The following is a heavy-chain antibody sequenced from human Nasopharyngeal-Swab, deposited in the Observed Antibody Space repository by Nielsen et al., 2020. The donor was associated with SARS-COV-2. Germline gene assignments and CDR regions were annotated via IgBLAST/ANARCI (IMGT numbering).Heavy chain of an antibody. V-gene: IGHV3-7*01. Sequence: WIPQPPGKGLEWGANIKEDGSEKNYVDSVKGRFTISRDNAKNSLYLQMNSLRADDTAVYYCARDTYCSGGSCYGYGMAVWGQGTTVTVSS. D-gene: IGHD2-15*01. CDR3: ARDTYCSGGSCYGYGMAV. J-gene: IGHJ6*02. CDR2: IKEDGSEK.